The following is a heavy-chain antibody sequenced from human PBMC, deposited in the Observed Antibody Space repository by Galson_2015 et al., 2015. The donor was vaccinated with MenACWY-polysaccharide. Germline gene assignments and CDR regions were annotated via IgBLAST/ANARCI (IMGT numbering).Heavy chain of an antibody. J-gene: IGHJ4*02. D-gene: IGHD5-12*01. V-gene: IGHV3-53*01. Sequence: SLRLSCAVSGFTVRTYYMSWVRQTPAKGLEWVAVLYNGDVTYYADSVKGRFTISRDSSKNSLSLQMNSLRAEDTAVYYCARGPRYTGYSGGQSYFDHWGQGTLVAVSS. CDR2: LYNGDVT. CDR1: GFTVRTYY. CDR3: ARGPRYTGYSGGQSYFDH.